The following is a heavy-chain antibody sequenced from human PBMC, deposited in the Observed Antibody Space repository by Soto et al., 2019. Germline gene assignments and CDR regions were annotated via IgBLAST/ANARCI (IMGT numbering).Heavy chain of an antibody. Sequence: GGSLRLSCAASGFTFSSYSMNWVRQAPGKGLEWVSSISSSSSYIYYADSVKGRFTISRDNAKNSLYLQMNSLRAEDTAVYYCGRVEFGGNRGHYFDYWGQGTLVTVSS. D-gene: IGHD7-27*01. CDR3: GRVEFGGNRGHYFDY. CDR2: ISSSSSYI. J-gene: IGHJ4*02. CDR1: GFTFSSYS. V-gene: IGHV3-21*01.